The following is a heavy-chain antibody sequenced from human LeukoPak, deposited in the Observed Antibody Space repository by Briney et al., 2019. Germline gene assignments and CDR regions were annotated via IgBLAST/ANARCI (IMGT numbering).Heavy chain of an antibody. CDR2: INHSGRT. V-gene: IGHV4-34*01. D-gene: IGHD2-2*01. CDR3: ARGERYQLPVVAATPYYYYMDV. Sequence: PSETLSLTCAVYGGSFRGYSWSWIRHPPGKGLEWIGEINHSGRTNYNPSFKSRVPISVDTSNNQFSLKLSSVTAADTAVYYCARGERYQLPVVAATPYYYYMDVWGKGTTVSVSS. J-gene: IGHJ6*03. CDR1: GGSFRGYS.